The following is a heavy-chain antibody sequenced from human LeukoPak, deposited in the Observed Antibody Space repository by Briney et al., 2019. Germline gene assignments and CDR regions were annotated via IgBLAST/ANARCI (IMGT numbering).Heavy chain of an antibody. D-gene: IGHD1-26*01. CDR3: ASPRYSGSYYTYFQH. Sequence: SETLSLTCTVSGGSISSSSYYLGWIRQPPGKGLEWIGSIYYSGSTYYNPSLKSRVTISVDTSKNQFSLKLSSVTAADTAVYYCASPRYSGSYYTYFQHWGQGTLVTVSS. V-gene: IGHV4-39*01. J-gene: IGHJ1*01. CDR2: IYYSGST. CDR1: GGSISSSSYY.